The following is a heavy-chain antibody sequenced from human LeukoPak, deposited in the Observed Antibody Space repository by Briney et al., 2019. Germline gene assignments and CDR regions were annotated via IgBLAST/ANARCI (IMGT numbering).Heavy chain of an antibody. CDR2: ISSSGSTI. V-gene: IGHV3-48*03. D-gene: IGHD4-17*01. J-gene: IGHJ6*02. Sequence: GGSLRLSCAASGFTFSSYEMNWVRQAPGKGLEWVSYISSSGSTIYYADSVKGRFTISRDNSKNTLYLQMNSLRAEDTAVYYCATTVTTRAYYYGMDVWGQGTTVTVSS. CDR1: GFTFSSYE. CDR3: ATTVTTRAYYYGMDV.